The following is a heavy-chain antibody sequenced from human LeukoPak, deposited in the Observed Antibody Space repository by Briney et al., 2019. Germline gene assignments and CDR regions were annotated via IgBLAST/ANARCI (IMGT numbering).Heavy chain of an antibody. D-gene: IGHD6-19*01. Sequence: PGGSLRLSCAASGFTFSLYTTHWVRQAPGKGLEGVALISSDGSNKYYADSVRGRFTISRDNSKNTLYMQMNSLRAEDTAVYYCARGLSGWDGFYFDYWGQGTLVTVSS. CDR1: GFTFSLYT. CDR3: ARGLSGWDGFYFDY. J-gene: IGHJ4*02. CDR2: ISSDGSNK. V-gene: IGHV3-30-3*01.